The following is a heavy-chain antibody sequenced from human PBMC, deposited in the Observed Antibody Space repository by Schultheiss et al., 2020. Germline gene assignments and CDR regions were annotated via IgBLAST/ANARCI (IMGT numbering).Heavy chain of an antibody. D-gene: IGHD3-10*01. V-gene: IGHV4-59*01. CDR3: ARTLITMVRGVIITLDYGMDV. J-gene: IGHJ6*02. CDR2: IYYSGST. CDR1: GGSISSYY. Sequence: GSLILSCTVSGGSISSYYWSWIRQPPGKGLEWIGYIYYSGSTNYNPSLKSRVTISVDTSKNQFSLKLSSVTAADTAVYYCARTLITMVRGVIITLDYGMDVWGQGTTVTVSS.